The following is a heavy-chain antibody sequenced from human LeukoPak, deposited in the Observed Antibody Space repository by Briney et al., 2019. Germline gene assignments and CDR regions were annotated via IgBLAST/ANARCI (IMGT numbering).Heavy chain of an antibody. CDR3: ARASYDSSAPGGGAFDI. CDR1: GGSISSYY. D-gene: IGHD3-22*01. V-gene: IGHV4-59*01. J-gene: IGHJ3*02. Sequence: SETLSLTCTVSGGSISSYYWSWIRQPPGKGLEWIGYIYYSGSTNYNPSLKSRVTISVDTSKNQFSLKLSSVTAADTAVYYCARASYDSSAPGGGAFDIWGQGTMVTVSS. CDR2: IYYSGST.